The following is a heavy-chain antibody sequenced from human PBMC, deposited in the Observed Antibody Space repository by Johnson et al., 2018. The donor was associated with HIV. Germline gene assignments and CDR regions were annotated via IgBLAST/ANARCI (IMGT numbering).Heavy chain of an antibody. CDR2: IRYDGTNK. V-gene: IGHV3-30*02. J-gene: IGHJ3*01. D-gene: IGHD1-26*01. Sequence: QVQLVESGGGVVQPGRSVRLSCVVSGFTFSNFGMHWVRQAPGKGLEWVTFIRYDGTNKYYADSVRGRFTISRDNSKNTLYLQMNSLRPEDTAVFYCAKEESGSFLAFDLWGQGTMVTVSS. CDR3: AKEESGSFLAFDL. CDR1: GFTFSNFG.